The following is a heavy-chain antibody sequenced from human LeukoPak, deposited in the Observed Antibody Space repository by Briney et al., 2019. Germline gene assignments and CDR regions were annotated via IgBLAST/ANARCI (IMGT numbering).Heavy chain of an antibody. Sequence: GGSLRLSCEASGSTFSSYAMNWVRQAPGKGLEWVSAIGSGGGSTDYADPVQGRFTISRDNSKNTLYLQMNSLRAEDTAVYYCAKGFLGGTDQYFDSWGQGTLVTVSS. CDR2: IGSGGGST. CDR1: GSTFSSYA. J-gene: IGHJ4*02. D-gene: IGHD6-19*01. V-gene: IGHV3-23*01. CDR3: AKGFLGGTDQYFDS.